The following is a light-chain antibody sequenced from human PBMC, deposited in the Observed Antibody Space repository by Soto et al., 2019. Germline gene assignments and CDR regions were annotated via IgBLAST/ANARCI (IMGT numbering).Light chain of an antibody. V-gene: IGKV1-5*01. CDR3: QQYNSYSRT. CDR2: DAS. Sequence: DIQMTQSPSTLSASIGDRVAITCRASQSISSWLAWYQQKPGKAPKLLIFDASTLESGVSSRFSGSASGTDFTLTISSLQPDDFATYYCQQYNSYSRTFGQGTKVEIK. CDR1: QSISSW. J-gene: IGKJ1*01.